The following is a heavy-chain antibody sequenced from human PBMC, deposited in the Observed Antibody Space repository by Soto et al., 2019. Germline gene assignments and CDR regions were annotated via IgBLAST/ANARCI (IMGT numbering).Heavy chain of an antibody. Sequence: GASVKVSCKASGYTFTSYGISWVRQAPGQGLEWMGWISAYNGNTNYAQKLQGRVTMTTDTSTSTAYMELRSLRSDDTAVYYCARDTGCGGDCYAGDYYGMDVWGQGTTVTVS. V-gene: IGHV1-18*01. D-gene: IGHD2-21*02. CDR2: ISAYNGNT. CDR1: GYTFTSYG. J-gene: IGHJ6*02. CDR3: ARDTGCGGDCYAGDYYGMDV.